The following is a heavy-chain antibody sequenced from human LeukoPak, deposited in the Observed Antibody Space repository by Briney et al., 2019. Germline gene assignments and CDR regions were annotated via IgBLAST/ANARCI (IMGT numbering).Heavy chain of an antibody. CDR2: INPNSGRR. J-gene: IGHJ4*02. CDR3: ASGSPYYFDY. Sequence: ASVKVSCKASGYTVTDYYIHWVRQAPGQGREWMAIINPNSGRRANAPKFQGRVTMTRDTSTSTVYMEVSSLRSEDTAVYYCASGSPYYFDYWGQGTLVTVSS. V-gene: IGHV1-46*01. CDR1: GYTVTDYY.